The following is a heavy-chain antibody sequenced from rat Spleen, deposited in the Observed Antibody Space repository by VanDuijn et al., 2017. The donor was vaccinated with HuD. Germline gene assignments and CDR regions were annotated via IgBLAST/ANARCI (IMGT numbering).Heavy chain of an antibody. J-gene: IGHJ2*01. CDR1: GHSISSSYR. D-gene: IGHD3-4*01. CDR3: ARWNPFDY. CDR2: VNSAGST. V-gene: IGHV3-3*01. Sequence: EVQLQESGPGLVKPSQSLSLTCSVTGHSISSSYRWNWIRKFPGNKLEWMGYVNSAGSTNYNPSLKSRISITRDTSKNQFFLQLNSVTTEDTATYYCARWNPFDYWGQGVMVTVSS.